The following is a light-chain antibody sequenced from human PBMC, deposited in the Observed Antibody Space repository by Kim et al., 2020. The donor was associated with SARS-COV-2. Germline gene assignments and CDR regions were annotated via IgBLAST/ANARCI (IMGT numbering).Light chain of an antibody. V-gene: IGLV1-51*01. CDR3: GTWDSSLSAGV. CDR1: SSNIGNNY. J-gene: IGLJ1*01. Sequence: GQKVTISCSGSSSNIGNNYVSWYQQLPGTAPKLLIYDNNKRPSGIPDRFSGSKSGTSATLGITGLQTGDEADYYCGTWDSSLSAGVFGTGTRSPS. CDR2: DNN.